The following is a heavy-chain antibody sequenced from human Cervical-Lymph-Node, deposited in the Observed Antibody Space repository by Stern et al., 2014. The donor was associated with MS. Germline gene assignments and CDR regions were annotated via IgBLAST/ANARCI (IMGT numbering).Heavy chain of an antibody. CDR2: ISYEGNHK. Sequence: VQLVESGGAVVQPGRSLRLSCAASGFTFSSYGMHWVRQAPGKGLEWVTVISYEGNHKYSAASLKGRFTISRDNSKNPLQLQMNSVTPDDTAIYYCARDYEDSSMLFDHWGQGTLVTVSS. CDR3: ARDYEDSSMLFDH. CDR1: GFTFSSYG. V-gene: IGHV3-30*03. J-gene: IGHJ4*02. D-gene: IGHD2-8*01.